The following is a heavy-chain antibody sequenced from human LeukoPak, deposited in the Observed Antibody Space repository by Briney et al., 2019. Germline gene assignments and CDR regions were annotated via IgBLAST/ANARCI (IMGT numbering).Heavy chain of an antibody. CDR2: IIPILGIA. Sequence: SVKVSCKASGGTFSSYAISWARQAPGQGLEWMGRIIPILGIANYAQKFQGRVTITADKSTSTAYMELSSLRSEDTAVYYCARDRYCSSTSCYQGALYYYYGMDVWGQGTTVTVSS. V-gene: IGHV1-69*04. D-gene: IGHD2-2*01. CDR3: ARDRYCSSTSCYQGALYYYYGMDV. J-gene: IGHJ6*02. CDR1: GGTFSSYA.